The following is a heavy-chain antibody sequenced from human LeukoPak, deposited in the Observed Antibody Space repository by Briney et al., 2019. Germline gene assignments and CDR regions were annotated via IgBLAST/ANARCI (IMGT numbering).Heavy chain of an antibody. J-gene: IGHJ6*04. V-gene: IGHV4-34*01. CDR2: IYYRGST. CDR1: GGSFSGYY. CDR3: ARGAVAELDV. Sequence: SETLSLTCAVYGGSFSGYYWSWIRQPPGKGLEWIGYIYYRGSTYYNPSLKSRVTMSVDTSKNQFSLKLSSVTAADTAVYYCARGAVAELDVWGKGTTVTISS. D-gene: IGHD6-19*01.